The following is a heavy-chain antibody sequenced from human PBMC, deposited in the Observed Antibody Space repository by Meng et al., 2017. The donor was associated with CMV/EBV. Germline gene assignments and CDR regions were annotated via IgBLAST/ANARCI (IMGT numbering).Heavy chain of an antibody. CDR1: GFTFSSYD. V-gene: IGHV3-13*01. Sequence: GESLKISCAASGFTFSSYDMHWVRQATGKGLEWVSAIGTAGDTYYPGSAKGRFTISRENAKNSLYLQVNSLRAEDTAVYYCARDLEVVVAATRMSRFDPWGQGTLVTVSS. J-gene: IGHJ5*02. CDR2: IGTAGDT. CDR3: ARDLEVVVAATRMSRFDP. D-gene: IGHD2-15*01.